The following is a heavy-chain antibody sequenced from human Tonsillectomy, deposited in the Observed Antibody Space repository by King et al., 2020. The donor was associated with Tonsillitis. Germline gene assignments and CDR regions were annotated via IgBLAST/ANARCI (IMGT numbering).Heavy chain of an antibody. V-gene: IGHV3-11*01. Sequence: VQLVESGGGLVKPGGSLRLSCAASGITFSDYYMSWIRQAPGKGLEWLSYISSSGSTVYYADSVKGRFTISRDNAKNSLYLQMNSLRAEDTAVYYCARDSSSWAYYYYGMDVWDQGTTVTVSS. CDR1: GITFSDYY. CDR2: ISSSGSTV. CDR3: ARDSSSWAYYYYGMDV. J-gene: IGHJ6*02. D-gene: IGHD6-13*01.